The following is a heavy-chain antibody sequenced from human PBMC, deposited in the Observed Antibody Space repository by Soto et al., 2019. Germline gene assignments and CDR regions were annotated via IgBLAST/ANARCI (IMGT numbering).Heavy chain of an antibody. CDR2: INTDGSNT. V-gene: IGHV3-74*01. J-gene: IGHJ5*02. D-gene: IGHD2-15*01. Sequence: GGSLRLSCAASGLTFNRYWMHWVRHAPGKGLVWVSHINTDGSNTNYADSVKGRFTISRDSAKSTLFLQMNSLRGEDTAVYYCAREFCSGGNCYTYYFDPWGQGIPVTVSS. CDR1: GLTFNRYW. CDR3: AREFCSGGNCYTYYFDP.